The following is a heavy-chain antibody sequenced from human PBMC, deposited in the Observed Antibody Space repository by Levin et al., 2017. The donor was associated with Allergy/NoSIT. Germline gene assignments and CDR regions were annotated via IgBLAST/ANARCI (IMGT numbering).Heavy chain of an antibody. D-gene: IGHD6-6*01. CDR3: ARDRYGSSSPNDY. J-gene: IGHJ4*02. CDR2: INPNSGGT. CDR1: GYTFTGYY. V-gene: IGHV1-2*02. Sequence: GESLKISCKASGYTFTGYYMHWVRQAPGQGLEWMGWINPNSGGTNYAQKFQGRVTMTRDTSISTAYMELSRLRSDDTAVYYCARDRYGSSSPNDYWGQGTLVTVSS.